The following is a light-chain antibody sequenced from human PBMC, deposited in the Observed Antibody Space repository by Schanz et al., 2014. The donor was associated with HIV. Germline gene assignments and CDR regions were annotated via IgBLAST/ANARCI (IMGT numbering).Light chain of an antibody. CDR3: SSFAGSNIPWV. Sequence: QSVLTQPASVSGSPGQSITISCTGTSSDVGSYNLVSWYQQHPGKAPKLMIYEVSKRPSGVSNRFSGSKSGNTASLTVSGLQPEDEADYYCSSFAGSNIPWVFGGGTKLTVL. J-gene: IGLJ3*02. CDR2: EVS. V-gene: IGLV2-14*02. CDR1: SSDVGSYNL.